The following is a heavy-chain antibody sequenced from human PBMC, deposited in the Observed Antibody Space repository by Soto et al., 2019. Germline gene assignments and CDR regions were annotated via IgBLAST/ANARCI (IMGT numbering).Heavy chain of an antibody. Sequence: ASVKVSCKASGYTFTSYYMHWVRQAPGQGLEWMGIINPSGGSTSYAQKFQGRVTMTRDTSTSTVYMELSSLRSEDTAVYYCARDRKISTTGTRSLFYWGRGTLVTVSS. D-gene: IGHD1-1*01. CDR3: ARDRKISTTGTRSLFY. CDR1: GYTFTSYY. CDR2: INPSGGST. J-gene: IGHJ4*02. V-gene: IGHV1-46*01.